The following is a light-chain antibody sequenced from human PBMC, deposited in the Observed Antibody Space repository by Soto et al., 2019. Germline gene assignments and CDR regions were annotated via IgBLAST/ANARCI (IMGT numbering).Light chain of an antibody. V-gene: IGKV1-39*01. Sequence: DIRMTQSPSSLSASVGDRVTITCRASQSITSYLNWYQHKPGKAPKVLIYDASTLQSGVPSRFSGSGSGTDFTLTISSLQPEDFATYYCQQSYTTPLTFGGGTKVEIK. CDR1: QSITSY. CDR2: DAS. CDR3: QQSYTTPLT. J-gene: IGKJ4*01.